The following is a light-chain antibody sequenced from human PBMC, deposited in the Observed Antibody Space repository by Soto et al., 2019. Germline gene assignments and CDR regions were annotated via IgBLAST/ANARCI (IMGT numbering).Light chain of an antibody. V-gene: IGKV1-5*03. CDR2: KAS. CDR1: QDINIW. Sequence: DIQMTQSPSTLSASVGDRVTITCRASQDINIWLAWYQQKPGKAPKLLIYKASTLERGVPSRFIGSGSGTAFTHAISSLQPDDLASFYCQPYSSDSNTFGQGTLLPIK. CDR3: QPYSSDSNT. J-gene: IGKJ2*01.